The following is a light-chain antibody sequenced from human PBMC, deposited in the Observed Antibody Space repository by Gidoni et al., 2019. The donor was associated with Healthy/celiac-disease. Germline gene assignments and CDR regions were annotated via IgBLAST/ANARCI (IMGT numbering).Light chain of an antibody. V-gene: IGLV4-69*01. CDR2: LNSDGSH. Sequence: QLVLTQSPSASASLGASVKLTCTLSSGHSSYAIAWHQQQPEKGPRYLMKLNSDGSHSKGDGIPDRFSGSSSGAGRYLTISSLQSEDEADYYCQTWGTGFWVFGGWTKLTVL. CDR3: QTWGTGFWV. J-gene: IGLJ3*02. CDR1: SGHSSYA.